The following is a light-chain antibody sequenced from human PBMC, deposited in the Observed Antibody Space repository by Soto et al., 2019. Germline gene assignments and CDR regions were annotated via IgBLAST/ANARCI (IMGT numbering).Light chain of an antibody. CDR1: QSISSW. V-gene: IGKV1-5*03. J-gene: IGKJ1*01. CDR2: KAS. Sequence: DLQMTQSPSTLSASVGDRVTITCRASQSISSWLAWYQQKPGKAPKLLIYKASSLESGVPSRFTGSGSGTEFTLTISSLQPDDFATYYCQHYYTYSRTFGQGTKVEIK. CDR3: QHYYTYSRT.